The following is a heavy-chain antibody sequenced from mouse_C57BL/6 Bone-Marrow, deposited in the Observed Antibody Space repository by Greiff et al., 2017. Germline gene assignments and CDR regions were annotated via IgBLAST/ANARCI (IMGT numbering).Heavy chain of an antibody. CDR1: GFSINSDCY. CDR2: TFYSGTT. J-gene: IGHJ3*01. CDR3: ASAYYGSSYVAY. D-gene: IGHD1-1*01. V-gene: IGHV3-3*01. Sequence: EVQLQESGPSLVRPSQTLSLTCTVTGFSINSDCYWIWLRQFPGNKLEYIGYTFYSGTTYYNPSLESRTYITRDTSKNQFSLKLSSVTTEDTATCYCASAYYGSSYVAYWCQGTLVTVSA.